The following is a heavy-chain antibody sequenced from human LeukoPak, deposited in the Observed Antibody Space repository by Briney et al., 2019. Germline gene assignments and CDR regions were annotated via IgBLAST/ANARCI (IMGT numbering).Heavy chain of an antibody. D-gene: IGHD2-21*01. J-gene: IGHJ4*02. CDR2: IKQDGSEK. CDR1: GFTFSSYW. CDR3: ARVRGGYSDYDY. Sequence: GGSLRLSCAASGFTFSSYWMSWVRQAPGKGLEWVANIKQDGSEKYNVDSVKGRFTISRDNAKNSLYLQMNSPRAEDTAVYYCARVRGGYSDYDYWGQGTLVTVSS. V-gene: IGHV3-7*01.